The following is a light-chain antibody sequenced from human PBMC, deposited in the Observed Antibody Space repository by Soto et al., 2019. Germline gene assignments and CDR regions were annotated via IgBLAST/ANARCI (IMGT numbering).Light chain of an antibody. Sequence: QSVLTQPPSASGSPGQSVTISCTGTSSDVGGYNYVSWYQHHPGKAPKLMIYEVSKRPSGVPDRFSGSKSGNTASLTVSGLQDEDEADYYCSSYAGSNNLRVFGTGTNLTVL. CDR1: SSDVGGYNY. J-gene: IGLJ1*01. CDR2: EVS. CDR3: SSYAGSNNLRV. V-gene: IGLV2-8*01.